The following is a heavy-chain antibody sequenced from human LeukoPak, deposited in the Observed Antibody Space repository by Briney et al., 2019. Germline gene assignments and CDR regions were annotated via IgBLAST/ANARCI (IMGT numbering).Heavy chain of an antibody. Sequence: PSETLSLTCTVSGGSISSHYWSWIRQPPGKGLEWIGYIYYSGSTNYNPSLKSRVTISVDTSKNQFSLKLSSVTAADTAVYYCARVRQGYRYVGYYYYMDVWGKGTTVTVSS. CDR2: IYYSGST. D-gene: IGHD5-18*01. J-gene: IGHJ6*03. V-gene: IGHV4-59*11. CDR3: ARVRQGYRYVGYYYYMDV. CDR1: GGSISSHY.